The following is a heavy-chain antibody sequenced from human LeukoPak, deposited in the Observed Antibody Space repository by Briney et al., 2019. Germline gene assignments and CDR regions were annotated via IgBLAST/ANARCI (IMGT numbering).Heavy chain of an antibody. V-gene: IGHV3-30*04. CDR3: ARDPSYYGSGSYYNY. Sequence: GGSLGLSCAASGFTFSSYAMHWVRQAPGKGLEWVAVISYDGSNKYYADSVKGRFTISRDNSKNTLYLQMNSLRAEDTAVYYCARDPSYYGSGSYYNYWGQGTLVTVSS. D-gene: IGHD3-10*01. J-gene: IGHJ4*02. CDR2: ISYDGSNK. CDR1: GFTFSSYA.